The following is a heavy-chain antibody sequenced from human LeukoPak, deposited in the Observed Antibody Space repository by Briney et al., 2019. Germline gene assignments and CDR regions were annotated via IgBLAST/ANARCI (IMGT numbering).Heavy chain of an antibody. D-gene: IGHD6-6*01. CDR2: ISGSGGST. CDR1: GFTFSNYA. Sequence: PGGSLRLSCAASGFTFSNYAMSWVRQAPGKGLEWVSGISGSGGSTYYADSVKGRFTISRDNAKNSLYLQMNSLRAEDTAVYYCARLREQLAPFDYWGQGTLVTVSS. J-gene: IGHJ4*02. CDR3: ARLREQLAPFDY. V-gene: IGHV3-23*01.